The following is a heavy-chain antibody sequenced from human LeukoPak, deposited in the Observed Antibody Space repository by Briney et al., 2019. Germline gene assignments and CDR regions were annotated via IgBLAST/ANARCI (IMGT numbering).Heavy chain of an antibody. V-gene: IGHV5-51*01. D-gene: IGHD3-22*01. CDR1: GYSFTSYW. CDR2: IYPGDSDT. J-gene: IGHJ4*02. CDR3: ARGLMYYYDSSGYEYYFGY. Sequence: GESLKISCKGSGYSFTSYWIGWVRQMPGKGLEWMGIIYPGDSDTRYSPSFQGQVTISADKSISTAYLQWSSLKASDTAMYYCARGLMYYYDSSGYEYYFGYWGQGTLVTVSS.